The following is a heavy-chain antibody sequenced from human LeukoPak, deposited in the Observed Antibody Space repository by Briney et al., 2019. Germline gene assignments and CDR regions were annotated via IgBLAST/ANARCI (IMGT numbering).Heavy chain of an antibody. D-gene: IGHD6-13*01. CDR2: IYTSGST. Sequence: SQTLSLTCTVSGGSISSGSYYWSWIRPPAGKGLEWIGRIYTSGSTHYNPSLKSRVTISVDTSTNQFSLNLLSVTTADTAVYYCARRLAAAGPGYYYYYYYMDVWGKGTTVTVSS. CDR1: GGSISSGSYY. CDR3: ARRLAAAGPGYYYYYYYMDV. J-gene: IGHJ6*03. V-gene: IGHV4-61*02.